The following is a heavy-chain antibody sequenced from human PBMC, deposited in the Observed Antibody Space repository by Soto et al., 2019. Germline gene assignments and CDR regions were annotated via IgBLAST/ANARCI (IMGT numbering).Heavy chain of an antibody. J-gene: IGHJ6*03. V-gene: IGHV4-59*01. CDR1: GGSISSYY. Sequence: SETLSLTCTVSGGSISSYYWSWIRQPPGKGLEWIGYIYYSGSTNYNPSLKSRVTISVDTSKNQFSLKLSSVTAADTAVYYCARTGVASRSHGRYYYYLDVWGKGTTVTGS. D-gene: IGHD6-6*01. CDR2: IYYSGST. CDR3: ARTGVASRSHGRYYYYLDV.